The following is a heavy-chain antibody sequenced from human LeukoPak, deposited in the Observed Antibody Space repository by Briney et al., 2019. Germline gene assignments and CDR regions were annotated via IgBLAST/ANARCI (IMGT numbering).Heavy chain of an antibody. CDR2: IYHSGST. V-gene: IGHV4-38-2*02. Sequence: SETLSLTCTVSGYSISSGYYWGWIRQPPGKGLEWIGSIYHSGSTYYNPSLKSRVTISVDTSKNQFSLKLSSVTAADTAVYYCARADAPHGETDWTTVTKGGTDYWGQGTLVTVSS. CDR3: ARADAPHGETDWTTVTKGGTDY. CDR1: GYSISSGYY. D-gene: IGHD4-17*01. J-gene: IGHJ4*02.